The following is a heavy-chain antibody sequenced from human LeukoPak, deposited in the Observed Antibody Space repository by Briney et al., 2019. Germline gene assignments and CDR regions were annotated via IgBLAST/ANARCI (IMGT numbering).Heavy chain of an antibody. D-gene: IGHD4-17*01. J-gene: IGHJ4*02. V-gene: IGHV3-23*01. CDR1: GFTFSSYA. Sequence: PGGSLRLSCAASGFTFSSYAMSWVRQAPGKGLEWVSAISGSGGSTYYADSVKGRFTISRDNSKNTLYLQMDSLRAEDAAVYYCAKDSLFHYGDYVVYWGQGTLVTVSS. CDR2: ISGSGGST. CDR3: AKDSLFHYGDYVVY.